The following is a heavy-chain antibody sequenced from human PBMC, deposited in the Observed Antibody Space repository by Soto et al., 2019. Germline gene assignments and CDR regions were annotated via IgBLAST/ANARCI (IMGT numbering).Heavy chain of an antibody. Sequence: PGGSLRLSCAASGFTFSSYAMHWVRQAPGKGLEWVAVIPYDGSNKYYADSVKGRFTISRDNSKNTLYLQMNSLRAEDTAVYYCARADIVAPISRPDYYYGMDVWGQGTTVTVSS. D-gene: IGHD5-12*01. CDR2: IPYDGSNK. CDR1: GFTFSSYA. CDR3: ARADIVAPISRPDYYYGMDV. V-gene: IGHV3-30-3*01. J-gene: IGHJ6*02.